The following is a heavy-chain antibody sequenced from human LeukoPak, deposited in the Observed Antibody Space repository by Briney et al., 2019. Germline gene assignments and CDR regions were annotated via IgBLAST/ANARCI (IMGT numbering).Heavy chain of an antibody. CDR3: ATSPIFSND. CDR1: GFTFSDYW. D-gene: IGHD3-3*01. Sequence: GGSLRLSCAASGFTFSDYWMHWDRQAPGKGLVWVSHISTDGSSTTYADSVRGRFIISRDNARNTLYLQMNSLRVGDTAVYYCATSPIFSNDWGQGTLVTVSS. J-gene: IGHJ4*02. V-gene: IGHV3-74*01. CDR2: ISTDGSST.